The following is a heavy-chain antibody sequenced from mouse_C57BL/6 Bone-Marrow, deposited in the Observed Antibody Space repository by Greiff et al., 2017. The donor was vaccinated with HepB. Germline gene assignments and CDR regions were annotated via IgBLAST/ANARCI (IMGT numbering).Heavy chain of an antibody. V-gene: IGHV1-19*01. CDR1: GYTFTDYY. Sequence: VQLQQSGPVLVKPGASVKMSCKASGYTFTDYYMNWVKQSHGKSLEWIGVINPYNGGTSYNQKFKGKATLTVDKSSSTAYMELNSLTSADSAVYYCARGLAYYYAMYYWGQGTSVTVSS. D-gene: IGHD6-1*01. J-gene: IGHJ4*01. CDR2: INPYNGGT. CDR3: ARGLAYYYAMYY.